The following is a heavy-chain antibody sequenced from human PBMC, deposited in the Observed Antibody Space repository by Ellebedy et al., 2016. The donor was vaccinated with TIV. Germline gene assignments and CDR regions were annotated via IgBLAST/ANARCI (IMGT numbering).Heavy chain of an antibody. CDR2: VSYDGNKK. D-gene: IGHD1/OR15-1a*01. V-gene: IGHV3-30*18. CDR3: AKDARGKAQISWEHDY. J-gene: IGHJ4*02. Sequence: PGGSLRLSCVGSGFTFSDYGMHWVRQAPGKGLEWVAVVSYDGNKKYYADSVKGRFTISRDNSKNTLYLQMNSLRAEDTAVYYCAKDARGKAQISWEHDYWGQGTLVTVSS. CDR1: GFTFSDYG.